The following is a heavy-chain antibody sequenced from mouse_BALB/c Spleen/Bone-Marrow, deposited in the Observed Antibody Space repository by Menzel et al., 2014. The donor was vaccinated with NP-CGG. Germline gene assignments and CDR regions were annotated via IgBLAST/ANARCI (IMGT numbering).Heavy chain of an antibody. CDR1: GYTFTDHA. J-gene: IGHJ4*01. Sequence: QVQLQQSGAKLVRPGVSVKISCKGSGYTFTDHAIHWVKRSHAKSLEWIGVISGYYGDAIYNQKFKGKATTTVDKSSSTAYMELARLTSEDSAIYYCARSGKVRNAMDYWGQGTSVTVSS. CDR2: ISGYYGDA. V-gene: IGHV1S137*01. CDR3: ARSGKVRNAMDY. D-gene: IGHD2-14*01.